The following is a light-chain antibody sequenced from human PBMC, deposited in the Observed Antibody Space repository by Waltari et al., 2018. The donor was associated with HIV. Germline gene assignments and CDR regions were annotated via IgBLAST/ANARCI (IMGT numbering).Light chain of an antibody. CDR1: SSNIGSNT. Sequence: QSVVTQPPSASGTPGQRVTISCSGSSSNIGSNTIKWFQQLPGTAPKLLIYNNNMRPSGVPDLFSGSKSGTSASLAISGLQSDDEADFYCAAWDDSLNAWVFGGGTKLTVL. CDR3: AAWDDSLNAWV. J-gene: IGLJ3*02. V-gene: IGLV1-44*01. CDR2: NNN.